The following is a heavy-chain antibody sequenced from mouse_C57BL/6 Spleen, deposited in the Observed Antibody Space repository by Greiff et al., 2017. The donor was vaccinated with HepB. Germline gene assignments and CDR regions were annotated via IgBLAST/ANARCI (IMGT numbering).Heavy chain of an antibody. Sequence: VQLQESGAELVRPGTSVKMSCKASGYTFTNYWIGWAKQRPGHGLEWIGDIYPGGGYTNYNEKFKGKATLTADKSSSTAYMQFSSLTSEDSAIYYCERSQLRAMDYWGQGTSVTVSS. CDR2: IYPGGGYT. CDR1: GYTFTNYW. J-gene: IGHJ4*01. V-gene: IGHV1-63*01. CDR3: ERSQLRAMDY.